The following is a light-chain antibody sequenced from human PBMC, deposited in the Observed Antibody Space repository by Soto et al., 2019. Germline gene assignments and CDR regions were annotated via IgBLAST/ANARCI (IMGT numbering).Light chain of an antibody. Sequence: IVLTQSPANIYLSPGERATISCRASQTVGGYLAWYQQKVGQAPRLLIYNASNRATGIPDRFGGSGSGTDFTLTISSLEPEDFAFYYCQQRANWPLTFVGGTKVDIK. CDR3: QQRANWPLT. V-gene: IGKV3-11*01. J-gene: IGKJ4*01. CDR2: NAS. CDR1: QTVGGY.